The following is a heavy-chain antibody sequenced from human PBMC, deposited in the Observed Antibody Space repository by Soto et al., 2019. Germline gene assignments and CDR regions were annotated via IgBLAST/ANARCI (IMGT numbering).Heavy chain of an antibody. CDR3: AKGGQWLPYFFDY. D-gene: IGHD6-19*01. J-gene: IGHJ4*02. CDR2: ISGRSGTT. Sequence: EVQLLESGGNLVQPGGPLRLSCVASGFTFSNYAMSWVRQAPGKGLEWVSAISGRSGTTYYAASVKGRFTISRDNSKNTLYLQMNSLRVEDTAVYYCAKGGQWLPYFFDYWGQGTLVTVSS. V-gene: IGHV3-23*01. CDR1: GFTFSNYA.